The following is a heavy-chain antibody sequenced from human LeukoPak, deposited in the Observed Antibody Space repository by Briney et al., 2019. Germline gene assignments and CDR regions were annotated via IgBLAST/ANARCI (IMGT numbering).Heavy chain of an antibody. Sequence: SQTLSLTCTVSGGSISSDYYWTWIRQSPGKGLEWLGYIYYTGTTDYNPSLKSRVTISIDTSKNQFSLELRSVTVADTAFYYCARVRGSYIWKTYFYYAFDIWGQGTKVTVSS. CDR1: GGSISSDYY. V-gene: IGHV4-30-4*01. D-gene: IGHD3-16*01. CDR2: IYYTGTT. J-gene: IGHJ3*02. CDR3: ARVRGSYIWKTYFYYAFDI.